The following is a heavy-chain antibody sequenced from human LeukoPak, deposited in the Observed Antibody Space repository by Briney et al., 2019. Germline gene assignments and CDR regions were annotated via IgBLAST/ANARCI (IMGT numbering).Heavy chain of an antibody. CDR2: FDPEDGET. CDR3: ATGTFLEWLLELRY. V-gene: IGHV1-24*01. Sequence: ASVKVSCTVSGYTLTELSMHWVRQAPGKGLEWMGGFDPEDGETIYAQKSQGRVTMTEDTSTDTAYMELSSLRSEDTAVYYCATGTFLEWLLELRYWGQGTLVTVSS. J-gene: IGHJ4*02. D-gene: IGHD3-3*01. CDR1: GYTLTELS.